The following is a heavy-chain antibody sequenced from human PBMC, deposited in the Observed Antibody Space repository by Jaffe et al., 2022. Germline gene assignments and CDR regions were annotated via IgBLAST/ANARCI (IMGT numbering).Heavy chain of an antibody. CDR3: AKDMVQAFYYYYYMDV. Sequence: EVQLLESGGGLVQPGGSLRLSCAASGFTFSSYAMSWVRQAPGKGLEWVSAISGSGGSTYYADSVKGRFTISRDNSKNTLYLQMNSLRAEDTAVYYCAKDMVQAFYYYYYMDVWGKGTTVTVSS. CDR1: GFTFSSYA. J-gene: IGHJ6*03. V-gene: IGHV3-23*01. CDR2: ISGSGGST. D-gene: IGHD3-10*01.